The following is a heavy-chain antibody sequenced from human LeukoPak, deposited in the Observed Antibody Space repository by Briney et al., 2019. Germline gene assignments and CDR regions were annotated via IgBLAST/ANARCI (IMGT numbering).Heavy chain of an antibody. Sequence: SETLSLTCTVSGGSISSRNYHWGWIRQPPGKGLEYIGSIYYSGSTSYNPSLKSRVTISEDTSKNQFSLKLSSVTAADTAVYYCARDGGPPMDIVVVPAAPRGPNAFDIWGQGTMVTVSS. CDR1: GGSISSRNYH. CDR3: ARDGGPPMDIVVVPAAPRGPNAFDI. V-gene: IGHV4-39*07. D-gene: IGHD2-2*03. CDR2: IYYSGST. J-gene: IGHJ3*02.